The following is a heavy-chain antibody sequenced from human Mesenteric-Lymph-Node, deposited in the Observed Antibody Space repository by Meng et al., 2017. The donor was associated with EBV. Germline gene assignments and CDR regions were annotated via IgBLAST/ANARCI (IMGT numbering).Heavy chain of an antibody. V-gene: IGHV4-34*01. D-gene: IGHD3-22*01. CDR3: ARAPDRSGSLF. CDR1: GGSFSGYY. CDR2: INHSGST. Sequence: QVQLQQWGAGLLKASETLSLTCAVYGGSFSGYYWSWIRQPPGKGLEWIGEINHSGSTNYNPSLKSRVTISLDKSKNQFSLNLNSVTAADTAVYFCARAPDRSGSLFWGQGTLVTVSS. J-gene: IGHJ4*02.